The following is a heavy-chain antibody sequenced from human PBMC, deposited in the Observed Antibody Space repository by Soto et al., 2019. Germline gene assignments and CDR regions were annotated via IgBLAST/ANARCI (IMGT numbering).Heavy chain of an antibody. CDR2: MNPNSGNT. D-gene: IGHD3-22*01. CDR1: GYTFTSYD. Sequence: QVQLVQSGAEVKKPGASVKVSCKASGYTFTSYDINWVRQATGQGLEWMGWMNPNSGNTGYAQKFQGRVTMTRNTSISTAYMELSSLRSEDTAVYYCARAHYYDSSGYYPNFDYLGQGTLVTVSS. V-gene: IGHV1-8*01. J-gene: IGHJ4*02. CDR3: ARAHYYDSSGYYPNFDY.